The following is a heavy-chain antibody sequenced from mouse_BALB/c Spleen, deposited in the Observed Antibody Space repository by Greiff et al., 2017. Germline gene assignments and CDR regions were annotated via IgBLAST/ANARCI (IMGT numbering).Heavy chain of an antibody. CDR1: GYSFTGYF. J-gene: IGHJ3*01. V-gene: IGHV1-20*02. CDR3: ARDDYDAWFAY. D-gene: IGHD2-4*01. CDR2: INPYNGDT. Sequence: EVKVEESGPELVKPGASVKISCKASGYSFTGYFMNWVMQSHGKSLEWIGRINPYNGDTFYNQKFKGKATLTVDKSSSTAHMELRSLASEDSAVYYCARDDYDAWFAYWGQGTLVTVSA.